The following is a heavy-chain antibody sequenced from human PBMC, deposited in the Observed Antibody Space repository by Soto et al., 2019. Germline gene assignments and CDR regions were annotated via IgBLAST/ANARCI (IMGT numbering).Heavy chain of an antibody. J-gene: IGHJ4*02. V-gene: IGHV3-23*01. D-gene: IGHD2-21*02. Sequence: EVQLLESGGGLVQPGGSLRLSCAASGFTFRSFAMTWVRQAPGTGLEWVSSISGSGDGTYYTDSVKGRFTVSRDNSKNTLFLQLNNLRVDDTALYFCARAGVTPDFFDYWGQGTLVTVSS. CDR3: ARAGVTPDFFDY. CDR1: GFTFRSFA. CDR2: ISGSGDGT.